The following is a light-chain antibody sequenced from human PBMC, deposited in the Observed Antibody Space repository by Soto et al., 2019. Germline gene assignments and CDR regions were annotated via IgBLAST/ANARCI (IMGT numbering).Light chain of an antibody. J-gene: IGKJ5*01. CDR3: QQYDNKPPIT. CDR1: QSVSSN. V-gene: IGKV3-15*01. Sequence: EIVMTQSPATLSVSPGERATLSCRASQSVSSNLAWYQQKPGQAPRLLIYATSTRATGIPDRFSGSGSGTEFTLTISSLQSEDFAFYSCQQYDNKPPITFGQGTRLEIK. CDR2: ATS.